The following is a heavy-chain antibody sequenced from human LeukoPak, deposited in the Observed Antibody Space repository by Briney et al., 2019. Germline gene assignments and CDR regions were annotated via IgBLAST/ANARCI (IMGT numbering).Heavy chain of an antibody. D-gene: IGHD5-24*01. CDR1: GGSISSYY. V-gene: IGHV4-59*01. CDR3: ARVDLGQLQLNAFDI. J-gene: IGHJ3*02. Sequence: SETLSLTCTVSGGSISSYYWSWIRQPPGKGLEWIGYIYYSGSTNYNPSLKSRVTISVDTSKNQFSLKLSSVTAADTAVYYCARVDLGQLQLNAFDIWGQGTMVTVSS. CDR2: IYYSGST.